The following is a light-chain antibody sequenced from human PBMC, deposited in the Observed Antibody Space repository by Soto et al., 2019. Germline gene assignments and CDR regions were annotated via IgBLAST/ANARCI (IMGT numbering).Light chain of an antibody. CDR3: QNYFSTPRT. CDR1: QGISNY. V-gene: IGKV1-27*01. Sequence: DIQMTQSPSSLSASVGDRVTITCRASQGISNYLAWYQQKPGKVPKLLIYAASTLHSGVPSRFSGSGSGTDFTLTISSLQTEDDATYYCQNYFSTPRTFGQGTKVDIK. J-gene: IGKJ1*01. CDR2: AAS.